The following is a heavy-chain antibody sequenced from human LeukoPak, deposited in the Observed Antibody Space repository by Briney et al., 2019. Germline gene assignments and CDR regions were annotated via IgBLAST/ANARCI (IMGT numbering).Heavy chain of an antibody. D-gene: IGHD2-2*01. CDR1: GYTLTELS. CDR2: FDPEDGET. V-gene: IGHV1-24*01. CDR3: ASIGGQRSIHNQYDAFDI. Sequence: ASVKVSCKVSGYTLTELSMHWVRQAPGKGLEWMGGFDPEDGETIYAQKFQGRVTMTEDTSTDTAYMELSSLRSEDAAVYYCASIGGQRSIHNQYDAFDIWGQGTMVTVSS. J-gene: IGHJ3*02.